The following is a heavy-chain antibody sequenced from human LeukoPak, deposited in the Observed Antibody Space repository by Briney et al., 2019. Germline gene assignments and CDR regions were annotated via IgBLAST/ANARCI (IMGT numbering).Heavy chain of an antibody. Sequence: PSETLSLTCTVSGGSISSYYWSWIRQPPGKGLEWIGYIYTSGSTNYNPSLKSRVTISVDTSKNQFSLKLSSVTAADTAAYYCARDVSYYYYYMDVWGKGTTVTVS. CDR1: GGSISSYY. V-gene: IGHV4-4*09. J-gene: IGHJ6*03. CDR3: ARDVSYYYYYMDV. CDR2: IYTSGST. D-gene: IGHD5/OR15-5a*01.